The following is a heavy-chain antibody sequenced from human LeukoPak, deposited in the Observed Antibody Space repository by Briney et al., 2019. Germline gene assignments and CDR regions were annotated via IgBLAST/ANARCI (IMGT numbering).Heavy chain of an antibody. D-gene: IGHD3-22*01. CDR2: IYTSGST. CDR3: AREYYYDSSGHRRGHYFDY. CDR1: GGSISSYY. V-gene: IGHV4-4*07. Sequence: SETLSLTCTVSGGSISSYYWSWIRQPAGKGLEWIGRIYTSGSTNYNPSLKSRVTMSVDTSKNQFSLKLSSVTAADTAVYYCAREYYYDSSGHRRGHYFDYWGQGTLVTVSS. J-gene: IGHJ4*02.